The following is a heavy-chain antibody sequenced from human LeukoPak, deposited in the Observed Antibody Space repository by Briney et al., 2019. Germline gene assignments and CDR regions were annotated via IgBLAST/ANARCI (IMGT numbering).Heavy chain of an antibody. J-gene: IGHJ4*02. CDR3: ARIRSSLTVDY. Sequence: SETLSLTCAVYGGSFSGYYWSWIRQPPGKGLEWIGEINHSGSTNYNPSLKSRVTISLDTSKNQFSLNLTSVTAADTAVYFCARIRSSLTVDYWGPGTLVSVSS. D-gene: IGHD3-10*01. CDR2: INHSGST. CDR1: GGSFSGYY. V-gene: IGHV4-34*01.